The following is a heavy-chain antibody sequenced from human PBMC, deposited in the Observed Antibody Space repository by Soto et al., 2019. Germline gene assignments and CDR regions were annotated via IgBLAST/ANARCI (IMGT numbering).Heavy chain of an antibody. Sequence: QVHLVQSGAEVKKPGSSLKVSCKASGGPFNTSAISWVRQAPGHGLEWMGGIIPIFGTPNYAQKFQGKVTITADKSTTPAYLELSSLTSEDTAVYYCAKDDTALSSYGAQFYNWGQGTLVTVST. V-gene: IGHV1-69*06. CDR3: AKDDTALSSYGAQFYN. CDR1: GGPFNTSA. J-gene: IGHJ4*02. CDR2: IIPIFGTP. D-gene: IGHD3-16*01.